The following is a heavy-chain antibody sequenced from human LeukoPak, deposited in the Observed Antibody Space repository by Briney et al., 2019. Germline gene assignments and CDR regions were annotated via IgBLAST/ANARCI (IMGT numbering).Heavy chain of an antibody. CDR1: GFTFSSYS. CDR3: ARAPAGKYDYGDYVSYYYYGMDV. V-gene: IGHV3-53*01. CDR2: IYSGGST. Sequence: GGSLRLSCAASGFTFSSYSMNWVRQAPGKGLEWVSVIYSGGSTYYADSVKGRFTISRDNSKNTLYLQMNSLRAEDTAVYYCARAPAGKYDYGDYVSYYYYGMDVWGQGTTVTVSS. J-gene: IGHJ6*02. D-gene: IGHD4-17*01.